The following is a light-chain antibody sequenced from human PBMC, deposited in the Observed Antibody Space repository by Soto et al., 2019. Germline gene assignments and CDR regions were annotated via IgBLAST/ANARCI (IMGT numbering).Light chain of an antibody. CDR2: ANS. CDR1: SSNIGANYD. V-gene: IGLV1-40*01. CDR3: QSYDSSLSIVI. J-gene: IGLJ2*01. Sequence: QPVLTQPPSVSGAPGQRVTISCTGSSSNIGANYDVRWYQQLPGAAPKLLIYANSNRPSGAPDRFSASKSGTSASLAITGLQAEDEADYYCQSYDSSLSIVIFGGGTKLTVL.